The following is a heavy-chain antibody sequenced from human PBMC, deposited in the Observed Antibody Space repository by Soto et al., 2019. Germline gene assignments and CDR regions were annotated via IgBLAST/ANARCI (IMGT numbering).Heavy chain of an antibody. V-gene: IGHV4-39*01. J-gene: IGHJ4*02. CDR2: VYYSGTT. CDR3: ARLIHCKTTSYYFDY. CDR1: GGPISSSSYY. Sequence: PSETLSLTCTVSGGPISSSSYYWAWVRQPPGKGLEWIGSVYYSGTTYYNPSLKSRVTISEDTSKNQFSLRLSSVTAADTAVFYCARLIHCKTTSYYFDYWGPGTLVTVSS. D-gene: IGHD2-2*01.